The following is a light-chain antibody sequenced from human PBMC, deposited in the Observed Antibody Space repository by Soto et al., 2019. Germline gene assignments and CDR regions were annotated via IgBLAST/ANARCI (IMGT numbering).Light chain of an antibody. CDR2: YDD. Sequence: QSVLTQPPSASGAPGQTVTISCSGSSSNIGNNAVNWYQQLPGKAPRALIYYDDLLPSGVSKRFSGSKSGTSVYLAISGLQSDDEADYDCASWDDRLSGVVFGGGTKLTVL. CDR3: ASWDDRLSGVV. V-gene: IGLV1-36*01. J-gene: IGLJ3*02. CDR1: SSNIGNNA.